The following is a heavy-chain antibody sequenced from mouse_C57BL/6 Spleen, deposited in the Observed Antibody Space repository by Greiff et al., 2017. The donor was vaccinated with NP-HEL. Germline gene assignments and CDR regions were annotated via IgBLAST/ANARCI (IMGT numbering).Heavy chain of an antibody. Sequence: QVQLQQSGAELARPGASVKMSCKASGYTFTSYTMHWVKQRPGQGLEWIGYINPSSGYTKYNQKFKDKATLTADKSSSTAYMQLSSLTSEDSAVYYCARPLYVPYFDVWGTGTTVTVSS. CDR2: INPSSGYT. D-gene: IGHD1-1*01. V-gene: IGHV1-4*01. CDR3: ARPLYVPYFDV. CDR1: GYTFTSYT. J-gene: IGHJ1*03.